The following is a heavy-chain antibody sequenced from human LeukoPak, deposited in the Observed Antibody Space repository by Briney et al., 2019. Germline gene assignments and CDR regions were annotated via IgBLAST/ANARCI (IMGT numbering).Heavy chain of an antibody. CDR2: ISYDGSNK. Sequence: GGSLRLSCAASGLTFSSYGMHWVRQAPGKGLEWVAVISYDGSNKYYADSVKGRFTISRDNSKNTLYLQMNSLRAEDTAVYYCAKDGYDFVYYFDYWGQGTLVTVSS. CDR1: GLTFSSYG. D-gene: IGHD3-3*01. J-gene: IGHJ4*02. V-gene: IGHV3-30*18. CDR3: AKDGYDFVYYFDY.